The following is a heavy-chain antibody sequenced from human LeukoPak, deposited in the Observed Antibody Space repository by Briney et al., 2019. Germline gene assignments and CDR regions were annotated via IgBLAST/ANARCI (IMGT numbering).Heavy chain of an antibody. J-gene: IGHJ4*02. Sequence: QPGGSLRLSCVASGFSFRAYIMKWVRQAPGKGLEYVSAIRSDGSSTFYPNSVKGRFTISRDNSKSTLYLQMGSLRAEDTAVYYCTRRYGGHSGWAGYHDSWGQGTLVTVSS. CDR1: GFSFRAYI. CDR3: TRRYGGHSGWAGYHDS. D-gene: IGHD6-19*01. CDR2: IRSDGSST. V-gene: IGHV3-64*01.